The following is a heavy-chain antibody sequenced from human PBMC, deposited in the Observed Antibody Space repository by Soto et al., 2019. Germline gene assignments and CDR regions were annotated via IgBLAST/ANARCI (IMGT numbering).Heavy chain of an antibody. Sequence: VGSMRLSCAASGFTFRSYAMSWVRQAPGKGLEWVSAISGSGGSTYYADSVKGRFTISRDNSKNTLYLQMNSLRAEDTAVYYCAKDLEPQYLTGYYIYYYYYGMDVWGQGTTVTGSS. CDR1: GFTFRSYA. D-gene: IGHD3-9*01. J-gene: IGHJ6*01. CDR3: AKDLEPQYLTGYYIYYYYYGMDV. V-gene: IGHV3-23*01. CDR2: ISGSGGST.